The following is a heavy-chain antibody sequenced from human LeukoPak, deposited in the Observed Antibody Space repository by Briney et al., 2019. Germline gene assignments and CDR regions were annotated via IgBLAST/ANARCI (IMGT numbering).Heavy chain of an antibody. J-gene: IGHJ4*02. CDR3: ARGGTMIRGVIPRDY. V-gene: IGHV4-34*01. D-gene: IGHD3-10*01. CDR1: GGSFSGYY. CDR2: INHGGST. Sequence: SETLSLTCAVYGGSFSGYYWNWIRQPPGKGLEWIGEINHGGSTNYNPSLKSRVTISVDTSKNQFFLNLSSVTAADTAVYYCARGGTMIRGVIPRDYWGQGTLVTVSS.